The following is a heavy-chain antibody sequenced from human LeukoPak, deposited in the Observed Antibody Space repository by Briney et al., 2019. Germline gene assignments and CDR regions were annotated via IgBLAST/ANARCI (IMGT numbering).Heavy chain of an antibody. Sequence: PGGSLRLSCLTSGFTLSNHAMHWVRQGPGKGLEWVAVISDDGSTKFYADSVKGRFTISRDNSKNTLFLQINSLRPEDTAVYYCARVDDLDAFDIWGQGTLVTVSS. V-gene: IGHV3-30*04. CDR2: ISDDGSTK. D-gene: IGHD2-2*03. J-gene: IGHJ3*02. CDR3: ARVDDLDAFDI. CDR1: GFTLSNHA.